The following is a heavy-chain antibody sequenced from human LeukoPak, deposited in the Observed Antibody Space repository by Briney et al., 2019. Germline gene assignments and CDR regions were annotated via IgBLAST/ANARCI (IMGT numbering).Heavy chain of an antibody. D-gene: IGHD3-9*01. CDR3: AKGYDILTGYYEGFDY. Sequence: GGSLRLSCAASGFTFSSYGMHWVRQAPGKGLEWVAVIWYDGGNKYYADSVKGRFTISRDNSKNPLSLQMNSLRAEDTAVYYCAKGYDILTGYYEGFDYGGQGTLGTVSS. J-gene: IGHJ4*02. V-gene: IGHV3-33*06. CDR2: IWYDGGNK. CDR1: GFTFSSYG.